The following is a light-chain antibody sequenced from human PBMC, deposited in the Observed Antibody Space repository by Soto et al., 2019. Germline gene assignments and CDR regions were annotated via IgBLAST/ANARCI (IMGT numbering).Light chain of an antibody. CDR1: SSDVGSYNL. Sequence: QSALTQPASVSGSPGQSITISCTGTSSDVGSYNLVSWYQQQPGKAPKLMIYEVSKRPSGVSNRFSGSKSGNTASLTIYGLQAEDEADYYCCSYAGSSTDVFGTGTKLTVL. CDR3: CSYAGSSTDV. J-gene: IGLJ1*01. CDR2: EVS. V-gene: IGLV2-23*02.